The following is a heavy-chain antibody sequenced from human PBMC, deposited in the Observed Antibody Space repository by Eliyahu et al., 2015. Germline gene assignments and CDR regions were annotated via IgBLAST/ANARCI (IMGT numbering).Heavy chain of an antibody. CDR1: GFTXXXYW. J-gene: IGHJ4*02. Sequence: EVQLVESGGGLVQPGGSLXLSCAAXGFTXXXYWMSWVRQAPGKGLEWVANIKQDGSEKYYVDSVKGRFTISRDNAKNSLYLQMNSLRAEDTAVYYCARDSYDYGDYADIFDYWGQGTLVTVSS. CDR2: IKQDGSEK. V-gene: IGHV3-7*04. D-gene: IGHD4-17*01. CDR3: ARDSYDYGDYADIFDY.